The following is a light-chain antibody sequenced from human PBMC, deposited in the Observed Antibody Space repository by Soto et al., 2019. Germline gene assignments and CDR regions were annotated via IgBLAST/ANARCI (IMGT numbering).Light chain of an antibody. CDR3: QQYGSSSWT. CDR2: GAS. J-gene: IGKJ1*01. CDR1: QSVSSSY. V-gene: IGKV3-20*01. Sequence: EIVLTQSPGTLSLSPGERATLSCRASQSVSSSYLAWYQQKPGQAPRLLIYGASSRATGIPDRFSGSGSETDFTLTISRLEPEYVAVYYCQQYGSSSWTFGQGTKVEIK.